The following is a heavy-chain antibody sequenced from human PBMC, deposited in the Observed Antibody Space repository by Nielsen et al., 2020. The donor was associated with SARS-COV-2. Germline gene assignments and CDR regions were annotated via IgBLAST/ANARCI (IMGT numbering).Heavy chain of an antibody. CDR3: ARGRGYSSSSWFDP. CDR1: GVSFCGYY. J-gene: IGHJ5*02. V-gene: IGHV4-34*01. D-gene: IGHD6-6*01. CDR2: INHSGST. Sequence: SETLSLTCAVYGVSFCGYYWICILQPPGKGLEWIVEINHSGSTNYNPSLKSRVTISVDTSKNQFSLKLSSVTAADTAVYYCARGRGYSSSSWFDPWGQGTLVTVSS.